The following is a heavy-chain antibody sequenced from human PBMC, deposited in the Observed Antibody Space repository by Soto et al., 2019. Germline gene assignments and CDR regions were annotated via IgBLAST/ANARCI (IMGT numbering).Heavy chain of an antibody. CDR3: TTDLGSSWSPSTLDY. Sequence: EVQLVESGGGLVKPGGSLRVSCAASGFTFNNAWMNWVRQTPGKGLEWVGRIKSHTDGGTTEYAAPVKGRFTISRDDAKNTLYLQMQSLKTEDSAVYYGTTDLGSSWSPSTLDYWGQGTLVTVSS. V-gene: IGHV3-15*07. CDR2: IKSHTDGGTT. J-gene: IGHJ4*02. D-gene: IGHD6-13*01. CDR1: GFTFNNAW.